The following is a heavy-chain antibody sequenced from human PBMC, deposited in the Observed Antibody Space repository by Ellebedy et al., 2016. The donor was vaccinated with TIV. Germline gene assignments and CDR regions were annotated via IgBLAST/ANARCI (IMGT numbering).Heavy chain of an antibody. CDR1: GFTFTSYA. CDR2: IGGSGHDT. Sequence: PGGSLRLSCAASGFTFTSYAMNWVRQAPGKGLEWVSSIGGSGHDTYYADSVEGRFAISRDNSKNTLYLQMNSLRVEDTAVYYCTKDSGFVAAAGTGFWGQGTLVTVSS. D-gene: IGHD6-13*01. J-gene: IGHJ4*02. V-gene: IGHV3-23*01. CDR3: TKDSGFVAAAGTGF.